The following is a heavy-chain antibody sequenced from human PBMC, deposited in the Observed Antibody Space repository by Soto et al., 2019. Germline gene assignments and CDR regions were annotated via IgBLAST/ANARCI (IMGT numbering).Heavy chain of an antibody. CDR3: ARMPFGTWFDP. D-gene: IGHD6-13*01. V-gene: IGHV4-34*01. CDR2: INHSGST. Sequence: QVQLQQWGAGLLKPSETLSLTCAVYGGSFSGYYWSWIRQPPGKGLEWMGEINHSGSTNYNPSLKSRVTISVDTSKNQFSLKLSSVTAADTAVYYCARMPFGTWFDPWGQGTLVTVSS. CDR1: GGSFSGYY. J-gene: IGHJ5*02.